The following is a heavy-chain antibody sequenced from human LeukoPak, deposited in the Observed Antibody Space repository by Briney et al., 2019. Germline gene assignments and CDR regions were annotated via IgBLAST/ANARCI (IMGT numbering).Heavy chain of an antibody. V-gene: IGHV3-7*01. CDR3: AKNRGPTLVTPSYF. D-gene: IGHD4-23*01. CDR2: IKQDGSEK. CDR1: GFTFSSYW. J-gene: IGHJ4*02. Sequence: GGSLRLSCAASGFTFSSYWMSWVRQAPGKGLEWVANIKQDGSEKYYVDSVKGRFTISRDNSKNTLYLQMNSLRPEDTAVYYCAKNRGPTLVTPSYFWGQGTLVTVSS.